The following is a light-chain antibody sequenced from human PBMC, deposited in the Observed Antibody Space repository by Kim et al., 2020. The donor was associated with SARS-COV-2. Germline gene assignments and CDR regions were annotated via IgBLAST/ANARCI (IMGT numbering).Light chain of an antibody. CDR3: QQYGSAPQT. V-gene: IGKV3-20*01. Sequence: LAPGERATLSCRASQTVTSSYVAGYQHKPGQAPRLLIYNGARRATGIPDRFSGSGSGTDFTLTISRLEPEDFAVYFCQQYGSAPQTFGQGTKLEI. CDR1: QTVTSSY. CDR2: NGA. J-gene: IGKJ2*01.